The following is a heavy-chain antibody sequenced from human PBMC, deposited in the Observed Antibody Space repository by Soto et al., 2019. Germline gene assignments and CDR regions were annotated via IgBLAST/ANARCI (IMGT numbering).Heavy chain of an antibody. V-gene: IGHV3-15*01. CDR2: IKSKTDGGTT. J-gene: IGHJ3*02. D-gene: IGHD1-26*01. Sequence: GGSLRLSCAVSGFTFSNAWMSWVRQAPGKGLEWVGRIKSKTDGGTTDYAAPVEGRFANSRDDSKNTPYLQMNSLKTEETAVYYCTTDPKRIVGATTGETDAFDIWGQGTMVTVSS. CDR1: GFTFSNAW. CDR3: TTDPKRIVGATTGETDAFDI.